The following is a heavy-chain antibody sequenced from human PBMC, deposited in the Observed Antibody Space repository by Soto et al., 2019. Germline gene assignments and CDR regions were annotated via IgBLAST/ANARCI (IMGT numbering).Heavy chain of an antibody. CDR2: IHNSGST. V-gene: IGHV4-31*03. D-gene: IGHD2-15*01. J-gene: IGHJ5*02. Sequence: SETLSLTCTVSGGSISSGGNYWSWVRQRPGKGLEWIGYIHNSGSTDYNPSLKSRVTISADTSKNQFSLKLRSVTAADTAVYYCAKEGGCSGGSCYSNDWFDPWGQGTLVTVSS. CDR3: AKEGGCSGGSCYSNDWFDP. CDR1: GGSISSGGNY.